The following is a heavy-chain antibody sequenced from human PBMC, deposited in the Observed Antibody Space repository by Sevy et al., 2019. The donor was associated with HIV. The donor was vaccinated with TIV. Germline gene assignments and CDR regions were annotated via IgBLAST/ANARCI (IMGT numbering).Heavy chain of an antibody. D-gene: IGHD2-8*02. Sequence: ASVKVSCKASGYTFTSYAMNWVRQAPGQGLEWMGWINTNTGNPTYAQGFTGRFVFSLETSVSTAYLQISSLKAEDTAVYYCARCYCTGGVCYEYGNWFDPWGQGTLVTVSS. CDR2: INTNTGNP. J-gene: IGHJ5*02. CDR1: GYTFTSYA. V-gene: IGHV7-4-1*02. CDR3: ARCYCTGGVCYEYGNWFDP.